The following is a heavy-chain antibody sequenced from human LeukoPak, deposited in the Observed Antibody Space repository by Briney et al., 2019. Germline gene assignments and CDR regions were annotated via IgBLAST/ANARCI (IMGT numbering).Heavy chain of an antibody. CDR3: ARGYCSGGSCYESRGYFDY. J-gene: IGHJ4*02. CDR2: IYHSGST. CDR1: GYSISSGYY. V-gene: IGHV4-38-2*02. Sequence: PSETLSLTCTVSGYSISSGYYWGWIRQPPGKGLEWIGSIYHSGSTYYNPSLKSRVTISVDTSKNQFSLKLSSVTAADTAVYYCARGYCSGGSCYESRGYFDYWGQGTLVTVSS. D-gene: IGHD2-15*01.